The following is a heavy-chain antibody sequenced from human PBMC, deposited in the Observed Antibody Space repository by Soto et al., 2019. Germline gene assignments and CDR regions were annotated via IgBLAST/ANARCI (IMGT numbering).Heavy chain of an antibody. J-gene: IGHJ6*02. Sequence: QVQLVQSGAEVKKPGSSVKVSCKASGGTFGSYAISWVRQAPGQGLEWMGGIIPIPGTANYAQKFQGRVTIAADECTSTAYMELRSLRSEDTAVYYCARSQGSSTSLEIYYYYYYGMDVWGQGTTVTGSS. CDR1: GGTFGSYA. D-gene: IGHD2-2*01. CDR2: IIPIPGTA. V-gene: IGHV1-69*01. CDR3: ARSQGSSTSLEIYYYYYYGMDV.